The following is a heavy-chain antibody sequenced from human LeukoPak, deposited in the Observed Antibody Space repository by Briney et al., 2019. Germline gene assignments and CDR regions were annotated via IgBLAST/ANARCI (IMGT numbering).Heavy chain of an antibody. V-gene: IGHV3-30*02. CDR3: ANFPRIAARTSGFDP. Sequence: GGSLRLSCAASGFTFSSYGMHWVRQAPGKGLEWVAFIRYDGSNKYYADSVKGRFTISRDNSKNTLYLQMNSLRAEDTAVYYCANFPRIAARTSGFDPWGRGTLVTVSS. D-gene: IGHD6-6*01. CDR2: IRYDGSNK. CDR1: GFTFSSYG. J-gene: IGHJ5*02.